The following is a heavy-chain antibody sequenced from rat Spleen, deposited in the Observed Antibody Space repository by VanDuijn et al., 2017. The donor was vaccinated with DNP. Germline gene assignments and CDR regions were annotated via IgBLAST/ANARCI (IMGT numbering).Heavy chain of an antibody. V-gene: IGHV4-2*01. J-gene: IGHJ2*01. D-gene: IGHD1-10*01. CDR3: TTADSITADY. CDR2: ISKDSNTI. CDR1: GFNFNDYW. Sequence: EVRLVESGGGLVQPGRSLKLSCAASGFNFNDYWMAWVRQAPGKGLEWIGDISKDSNTINYTPSLKDRFTISRDNAQKTLYLQMNNLGSEDTAMYYCTTADSITADYWGQGVMVTVSS.